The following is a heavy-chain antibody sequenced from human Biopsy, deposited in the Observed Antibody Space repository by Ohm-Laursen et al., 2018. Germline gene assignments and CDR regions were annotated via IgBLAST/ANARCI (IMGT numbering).Heavy chain of an antibody. Sequence: SLRISCTASGFTFSNYRMNWVRQAPGKGLEWVSYISRSSSTIRYTDSVKGRFTISRDNAKNSLYLQMNSLRAEDTAVYYCAGVRGDYYYGMDVWGQGTTVTVSS. CDR1: GFTFSNYR. D-gene: IGHD3-16*01. V-gene: IGHV3-48*01. J-gene: IGHJ6*02. CDR3: AGVRGDYYYGMDV. CDR2: ISRSSSTI.